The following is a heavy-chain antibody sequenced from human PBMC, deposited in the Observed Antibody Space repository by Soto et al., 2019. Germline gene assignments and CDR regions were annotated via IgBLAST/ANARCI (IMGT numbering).Heavy chain of an antibody. J-gene: IGHJ6*02. Sequence: SETLSLTCSVSGDSISSSGFYWSWIRQHPGKALEWIGYIHYTGSTSYNPSLKSRLAISLDASKNQFSLSLSSVTSADTAVYYCARDHRSLGDYYGIDVWGQGTTVTVSS. CDR2: IHYTGST. CDR1: GDSISSSGFY. D-gene: IGHD3-10*01. CDR3: ARDHRSLGDYYGIDV. V-gene: IGHV4-31*03.